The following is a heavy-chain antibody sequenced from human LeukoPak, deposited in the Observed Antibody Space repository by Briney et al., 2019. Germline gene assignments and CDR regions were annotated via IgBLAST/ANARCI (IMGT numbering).Heavy chain of an antibody. V-gene: IGHV3-30*18. Sequence: GGSLRLSCAASGLTFSSRWMSWVRQAPGKGLEWVAVISYADSVKGRFTISRDNSKNTLYLQMNSLRAEDTAVYYCAKSDGKDYYMDVWGKGTTVTVSS. CDR3: AKSDGKDYYMDV. D-gene: IGHD4-23*01. CDR1: GLTFSSRW. J-gene: IGHJ6*03. CDR2: ISYA.